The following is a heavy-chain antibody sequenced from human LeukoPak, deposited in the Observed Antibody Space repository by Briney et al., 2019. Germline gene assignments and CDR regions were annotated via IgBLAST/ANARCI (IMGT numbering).Heavy chain of an antibody. J-gene: IGHJ4*02. CDR3: AGTTDYSSFLAF. CDR2: TYYRSKWHN. Sequence: SQTLSLTCAVSGDSVSSSSAVWNCIRQSPSRGLECLGRTYYRSKWHNEYAESVKSRISITSDTSKNQFSLQLNPVTPEDTAEYFCAGTTDYSSFLAFWGQGTLVTVSS. V-gene: IGHV6-1*01. CDR1: GDSVSSSSAV. D-gene: IGHD4-11*01.